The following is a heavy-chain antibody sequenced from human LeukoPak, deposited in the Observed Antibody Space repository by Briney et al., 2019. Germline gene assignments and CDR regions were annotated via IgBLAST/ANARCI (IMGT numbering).Heavy chain of an antibody. V-gene: IGHV4-31*03. D-gene: IGHD4-17*01. Sequence: SQTLSLTCTVSGGSNSSGGYYWSWIRQHPGKGLEWIGYIYYSGSTYYNPSLKSRVTMSVDTSKNQFSLKLSSVTAADTAVYYCARADYGDPKYYFDYWGQGTLVTVSS. CDR3: ARADYGDPKYYFDY. CDR2: IYYSGST. CDR1: GGSNSSGGYY. J-gene: IGHJ4*02.